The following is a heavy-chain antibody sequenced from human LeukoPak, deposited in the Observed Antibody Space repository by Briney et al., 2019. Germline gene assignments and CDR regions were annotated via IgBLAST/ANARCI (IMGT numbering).Heavy chain of an antibody. J-gene: IGHJ4*02. V-gene: IGHV3-7*01. CDR3: ARDLYRIVVVPHYFDY. CDR2: IKPDGSQT. Sequence: GGSLRLSCAASGFSFSTYWMTWVRQAPGKGLEWVANIKPDGSQTCYVDSVKGRFTISRDNAKNSLYLQMNSLRAEDTAVYYCARDLYRIVVVPHYFDYWGQGTLVTVSS. CDR1: GFSFSTYW. D-gene: IGHD3-22*01.